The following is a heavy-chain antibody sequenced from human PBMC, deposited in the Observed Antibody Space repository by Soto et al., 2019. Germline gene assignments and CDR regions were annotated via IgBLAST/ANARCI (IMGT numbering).Heavy chain of an antibody. CDR1: GFTFSSYA. D-gene: IGHD3-10*01. CDR2: ISGSGGST. Sequence: GGSLRLSCAASGFTFSSYAMSWVRQAPGKGLEWVSAISGSGGSTYYADSVKGRFTISRDNSRNLVYLQMSRLRLDDTAVYFCAKEGRLASPAGDYFDSWGPGTLVTVSS. J-gene: IGHJ4*02. CDR3: AKEGRLASPAGDYFDS. V-gene: IGHV3-23*01.